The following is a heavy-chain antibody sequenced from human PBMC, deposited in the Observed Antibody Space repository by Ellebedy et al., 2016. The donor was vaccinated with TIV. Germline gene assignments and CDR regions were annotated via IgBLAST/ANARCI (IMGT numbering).Heavy chain of an antibody. D-gene: IGHD2-2*01. J-gene: IGHJ4*02. CDR1: GYTFTSYD. CDR3: VPTPRVVPSAPVY. CDR2: MNPRSGNT. Sequence: ASVKVSXKASGYTFTSYDINWVRQATGQGLEWMGWMNPRSGNTGYAQKFQGRVTMTRDTSISTAYMELSSLRSEDTAVYYCVPTPRVVPSAPVYWGQGTLVTVSS. V-gene: IGHV1-8*01.